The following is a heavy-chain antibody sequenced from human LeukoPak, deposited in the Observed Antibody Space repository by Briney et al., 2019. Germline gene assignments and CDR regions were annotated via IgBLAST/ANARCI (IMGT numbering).Heavy chain of an antibody. J-gene: IGHJ6*02. CDR2: IIPIFGTA. Sequence: SVKVSCKASGGTFSSYAISWVRQAPGQGLEWMGGIIPIFGTANYAQKFQGRVTITADESTSTAYMELSSLRSEDTAVYYCARDLVGATRDYYYYYGMDVWGQGTTVTVSS. CDR1: GGTFSSYA. V-gene: IGHV1-69*01. CDR3: ARDLVGATRDYYYYYGMDV. D-gene: IGHD1-26*01.